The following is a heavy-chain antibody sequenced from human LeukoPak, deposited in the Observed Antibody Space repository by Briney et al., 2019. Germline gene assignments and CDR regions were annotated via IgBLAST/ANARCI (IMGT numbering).Heavy chain of an antibody. V-gene: IGHV1-46*01. Sequence: ASVKVSCKASGYTFTSYYMHWVRQAPGQGLEWMGIINPSGGSTSYAQKFQGRVTMTRDTSTSTVYMELSSLRSEDTAVYYCARSGSSWSLDNWFDPWGQGTLVTVSS. CDR1: GYTFTSYY. CDR2: INPSGGST. D-gene: IGHD6-13*01. J-gene: IGHJ5*02. CDR3: ARSGSSWSLDNWFDP.